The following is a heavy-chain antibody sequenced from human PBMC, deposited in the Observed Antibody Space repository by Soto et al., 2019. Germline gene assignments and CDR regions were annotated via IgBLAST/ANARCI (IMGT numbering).Heavy chain of an antibody. CDR3: ARAKGGYTAFDI. Sequence: EVQLVESGGGLVQPGGSLRLSCAASGFTFSDPYMDWVRQAPGKGLEWVARTRNRAKSYSTEYAASVKGRFTISRDESNNSLYLQMNSLKTENTAVYYCARAKGGYTAFDIWGQGTMVTVSS. CDR1: GFTFSDPY. V-gene: IGHV3-72*01. D-gene: IGHD5-12*01. CDR2: TRNRAKSYST. J-gene: IGHJ3*02.